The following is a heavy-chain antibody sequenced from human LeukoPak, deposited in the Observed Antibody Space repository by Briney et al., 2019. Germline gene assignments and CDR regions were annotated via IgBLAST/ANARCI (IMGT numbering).Heavy chain of an antibody. CDR2: ISSSSSYI. D-gene: IGHD3-9*01. Sequence: GGSLRLSCAASGFTFSSYSMNWVRQAPGKGLEWVSSISSSSSYIYYADSVKGRFTISRDNAKNSLYLQMNSLRAEDTAVYYCAKGWARYSHFDYWGQGTLVTVSS. J-gene: IGHJ4*02. CDR3: AKGWARYSHFDY. V-gene: IGHV3-21*04. CDR1: GFTFSSYS.